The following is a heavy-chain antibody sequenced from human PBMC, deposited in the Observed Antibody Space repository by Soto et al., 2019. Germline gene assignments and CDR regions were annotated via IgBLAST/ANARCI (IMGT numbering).Heavy chain of an antibody. Sequence: GGSLRLSCAASGFTFSRHAIHWVRLTPGRGLEWVLAISRDGSYIYYTDSVKGRFTVSRDNSKNTVFVQMNRLIPDDTALYFCARTRNGGVADYFDSWGQGTRVTVSS. J-gene: IGHJ4*02. CDR3: ARTRNGGVADYFDS. D-gene: IGHD3-3*01. CDR1: GFTFSRHA. CDR2: ISRDGSYI. V-gene: IGHV3-30*04.